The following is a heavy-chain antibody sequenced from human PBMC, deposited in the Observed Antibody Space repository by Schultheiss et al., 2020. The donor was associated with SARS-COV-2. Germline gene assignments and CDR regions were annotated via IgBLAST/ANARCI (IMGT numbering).Heavy chain of an antibody. CDR3: AKDGTPIFGVVIMPYYGMDV. J-gene: IGHJ6*02. CDR2: ISYDGSNK. CDR1: GFTFSSYG. D-gene: IGHD3-3*01. V-gene: IGHV3-30*18. Sequence: GGSLRLSCAASGFTFSSYGMHWVRQAPGKGLEWVAVISYDGSNKYYADSVKGRFTISRDNSKNTLYLQMNSLRAEDTAVYYCAKDGTPIFGVVIMPYYGMDVWGQGTTVTVSS.